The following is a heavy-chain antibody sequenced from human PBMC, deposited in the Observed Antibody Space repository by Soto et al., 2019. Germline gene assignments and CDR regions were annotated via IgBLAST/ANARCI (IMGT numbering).Heavy chain of an antibody. CDR2: IRSKAYGGTT. J-gene: IGHJ4*02. CDR1: GFTFGDYA. V-gene: IGHV3-49*03. D-gene: IGHD3-22*01. CDR3: TRGGDYYDSSGYYFGIDY. Sequence: GGSLRLSCTASGFTFGDYAMSWFRQAPGKGLEWVGFIRSKAYGGTTEYAASMKGRFTISRDDSKSIAYLQMNSLKTEDTAVYYCTRGGDYYDSSGYYFGIDYWGQGTLVTVSS.